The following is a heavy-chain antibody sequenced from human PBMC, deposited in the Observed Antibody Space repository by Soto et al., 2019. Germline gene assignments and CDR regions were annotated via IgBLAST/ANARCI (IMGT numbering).Heavy chain of an antibody. CDR3: ARVNYDFWSSSRAMDV. D-gene: IGHD3-3*01. J-gene: IGHJ6*03. Sequence: GGSLRLSCAASGFTVSSNYMSWVRQAPGKGLEWVSVIYSGGSTYYADSVKGRFTISRDNSKNTLYLQMNSLRAEDTAVYYCARVNYDFWSSSRAMDVRGKGTTVTVS. V-gene: IGHV3-66*01. CDR2: IYSGGST. CDR1: GFTVSSNY.